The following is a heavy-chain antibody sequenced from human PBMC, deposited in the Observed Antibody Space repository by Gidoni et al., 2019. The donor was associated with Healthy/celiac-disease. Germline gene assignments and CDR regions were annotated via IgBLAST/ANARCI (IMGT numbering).Heavy chain of an antibody. CDR3: ARDLGIVVVTAKPRDDAFDI. D-gene: IGHD2-21*02. Sequence: VQLVESGGGLVKPGGSLRLSFASSGFTFISYSMNWVRQAPGKGLEWVSSISSSSSYIYDADSVKGRFTIARENAKNSMYLKMNSLRAEDTAVYYCARDLGIVVVTAKPRDDAFDIWGQGTMVTVSS. CDR2: ISSSSSYI. V-gene: IGHV3-21*01. J-gene: IGHJ3*02. CDR1: GFTFISYS.